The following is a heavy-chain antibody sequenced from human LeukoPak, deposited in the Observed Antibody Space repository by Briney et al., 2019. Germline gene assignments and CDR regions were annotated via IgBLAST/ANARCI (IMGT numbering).Heavy chain of an antibody. J-gene: IGHJ4*02. CDR1: GGSFSGYY. D-gene: IGHD4-11*01. CDR2: INHSGST. CDR3: ASGGTVRAFDY. Sequence: SETLSLTCAVYGGSFSGYYWSWIRQPPGKGLEWIGEINHSGSTNYNPSLKGRVTISVDTSKNQFSLKLSSVTAADTAVYYCASGGTVRAFDYWGQGTLVTVSS. V-gene: IGHV4-34*01.